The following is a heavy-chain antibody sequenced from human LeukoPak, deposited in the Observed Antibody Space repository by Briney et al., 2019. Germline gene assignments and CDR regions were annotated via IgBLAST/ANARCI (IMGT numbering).Heavy chain of an antibody. CDR3: ARGTFYSDSSSYYSPFNR. CDR1: GFTFSSFW. V-gene: IGHV3-7*03. D-gene: IGHD3-22*01. J-gene: IGHJ5*02. CDR2: IKQDGSEK. Sequence: GGSLRLSCAASGFTFSSFWMSWVRQAPGKGLEWVANIKQDGSEKYYVDSVTGRFTISRDNAKNSLFLRMDSLRAEDTAVYYCARGTFYSDSSSYYSPFNRWGQGTLVTVSS.